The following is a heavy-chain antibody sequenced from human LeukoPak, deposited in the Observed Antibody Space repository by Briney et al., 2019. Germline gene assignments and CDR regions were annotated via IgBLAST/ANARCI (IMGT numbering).Heavy chain of an antibody. D-gene: IGHD6-13*01. J-gene: IGHJ4*02. CDR3: ARQAGEGSSWPPQHFDY. CDR1: GGSISSSSRY. CDR2: MYYGGST. Sequence: PSETLSLTCTVSGGSISSSSRYWGWVRQPPGKGLEWIGSMYYGGSTYYNPSLKSRVTTSVDTSKNQFSLELSSVTAADTAVYYCARQAGEGSSWPPQHFDYWGQGTLVTVSS. V-gene: IGHV4-39*01.